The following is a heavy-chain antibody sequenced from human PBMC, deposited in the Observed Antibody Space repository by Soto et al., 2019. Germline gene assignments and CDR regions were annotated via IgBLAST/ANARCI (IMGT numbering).Heavy chain of an antibody. V-gene: IGHV3-30*18. J-gene: IGHJ4*02. CDR3: AKDGFGGVIVEMYYFDY. CDR1: GFTFSSYG. D-gene: IGHD3-16*02. CDR2: ISYDGSNK. Sequence: PGGSLRLSCAASGFTFSSYGMHWVRQAPGKGLEWVAVISYDGSNKYYADSVKGRFTISRDNSKNTLYLQMNSLRAEDTAVYYCAKDGFGGVIVEMYYFDYWGQGTLVTVDS.